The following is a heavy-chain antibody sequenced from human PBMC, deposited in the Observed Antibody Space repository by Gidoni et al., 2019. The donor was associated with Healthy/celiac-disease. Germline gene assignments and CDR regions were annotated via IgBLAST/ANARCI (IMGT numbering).Heavy chain of an antibody. CDR3: AKKRLYYYDSSGYDFDY. Sequence: EVQLLEYGGGLVPPGGSLRLSCAASGFPFRSVTMSWVRQSPGKGLAWVSAISGSGGSTYYADSVKGRFTISRDNSKNTLYRQMNSLRAEDTAVYYCAKKRLYYYDSSGYDFDYWGQGTLVTVSS. J-gene: IGHJ4*02. D-gene: IGHD3-22*01. CDR2: ISGSGGST. V-gene: IGHV3-23*01. CDR1: GFPFRSVT.